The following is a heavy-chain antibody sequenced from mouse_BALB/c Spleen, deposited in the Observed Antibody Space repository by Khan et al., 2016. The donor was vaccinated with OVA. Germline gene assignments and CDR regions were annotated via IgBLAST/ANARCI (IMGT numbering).Heavy chain of an antibody. J-gene: IGHJ3*01. V-gene: IGHV1S81*02. CDR3: TRSGDGSVAY. D-gene: IGHD2-3*01. CDR1: GYTFTSYY. CDR2: INPSNGGT. Sequence: QVQLKQFGAELVKPGASVKLSCKASGYTFTSYYMYWVKQRPGQGLKWIGEINPSNGGTNFNEKFKSKATLTVDKSASTAYMQLSSLTSEDSAVYDCTRSGDGSVAYGGQGTLVTVSA.